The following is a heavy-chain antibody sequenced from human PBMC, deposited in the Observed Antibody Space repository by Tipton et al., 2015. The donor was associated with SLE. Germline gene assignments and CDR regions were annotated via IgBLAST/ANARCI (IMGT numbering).Heavy chain of an antibody. Sequence: TLSLTCSVSGVSISSYYWSWIRQPAGKGLEWIGYIHYSGSTYFNPSLKSRVTISRDTSKNEFFLELSSVTAADTAVYYCARRYGTAGYFDYWGQGILVTVSS. CDR1: GVSISSYY. V-gene: IGHV4-59*06. J-gene: IGHJ4*02. D-gene: IGHD3-9*01. CDR2: IHYSGST. CDR3: ARRYGTAGYFDY.